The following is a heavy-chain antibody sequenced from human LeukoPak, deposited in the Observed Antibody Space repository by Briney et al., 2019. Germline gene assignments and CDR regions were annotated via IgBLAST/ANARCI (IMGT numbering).Heavy chain of an antibody. CDR1: GGSISSSSYY. V-gene: IGHV4-39*07. D-gene: IGHD3-10*01. CDR3: ARVGGVITENPGY. J-gene: IGHJ4*02. Sequence: SETLSLTCTVSGGSISSSSYYWGWIRQPPGKGLEWIGSIYYSGSTYYNPSLKSRVTISVDTSKNQFSLKLSSVTAADTAVYYCARVGGVITENPGYWGQGTLVTVSS. CDR2: IYYSGST.